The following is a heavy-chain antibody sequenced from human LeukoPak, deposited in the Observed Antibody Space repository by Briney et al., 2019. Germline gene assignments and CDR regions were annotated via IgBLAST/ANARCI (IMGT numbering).Heavy chain of an antibody. CDR2: IFPSGST. Sequence: SETLSLTCTVSGGSLTTYHWSWIRQPAGKGLEWIGRIFPSGSTNYNPSLKSRVTISVDTSRSQFSLKLSSVTAADTAVYYCARITNSDYFDYWGQGTLVTVSS. D-gene: IGHD4-11*01. V-gene: IGHV4-4*07. J-gene: IGHJ4*01. CDR1: GGSLTTYH. CDR3: ARITNSDYFDY.